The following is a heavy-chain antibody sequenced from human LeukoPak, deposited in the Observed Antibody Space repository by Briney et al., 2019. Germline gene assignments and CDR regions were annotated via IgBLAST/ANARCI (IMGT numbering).Heavy chain of an antibody. Sequence: GGSLRLSCAASGFTFSSYAMHWVRQAPGKGLEWVSAISGSGGSTYYADSVKGRFTISRDNSKNTLYLQMNSLRAEDTAVYYCAKSALWGPFNDMDVWGKGTTVTVSS. D-gene: IGHD3-16*01. V-gene: IGHV3-23*01. CDR2: ISGSGGST. CDR1: GFTFSSYA. CDR3: AKSALWGPFNDMDV. J-gene: IGHJ6*03.